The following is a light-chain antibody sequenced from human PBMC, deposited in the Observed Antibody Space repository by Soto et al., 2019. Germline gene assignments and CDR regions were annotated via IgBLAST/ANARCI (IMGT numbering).Light chain of an antibody. J-gene: IGKJ4*01. V-gene: IGKV3-20*01. CDR2: GAF. CDR1: QRISSSH. Sequence: IVLTQSPGTLSLSPGERATLSCRASQRISSSHLAWYQQKPGQAPRLLIYGAFNRATGIPDRFSGSGSGTDFILTIGRLVPEDFAVYYCQQYTSSPGLTFGEGTQVEI. CDR3: QQYTSSPGLT.